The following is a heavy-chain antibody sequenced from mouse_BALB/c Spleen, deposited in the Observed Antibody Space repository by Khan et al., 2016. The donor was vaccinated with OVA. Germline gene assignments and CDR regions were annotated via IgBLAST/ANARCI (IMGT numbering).Heavy chain of an antibody. CDR2: IWGGGGT. CDR1: GFSLSRYN. CDR3: ARAYYRYDGYYAMDY. J-gene: IGHJ4*01. V-gene: IGHV2-6-4*01. Sequence: QVQLKQSGPGLVAPSQTLSHTCTVSGFSLSRYNIHWVRQPPGGGLEWLGMIWGGGGTDYNSTLKSRLSISKDNSKIQVLLKMNSLQTDDTAIYYCARAYYRYDGYYAMDYWGQGTSVTVSS. D-gene: IGHD2-14*01.